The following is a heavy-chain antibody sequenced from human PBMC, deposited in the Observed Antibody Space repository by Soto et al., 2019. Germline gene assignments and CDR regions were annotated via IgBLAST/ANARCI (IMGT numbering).Heavy chain of an antibody. J-gene: IGHJ4*02. D-gene: IGHD2-15*01. CDR3: ARGHCSGGSCAHGGPYYFDY. Sequence: EVQLVESGGGLVQPGRSLRLSCAASGFTFDDYAMHWVRQAPGKGLEWVSGISWNSGSIGYADSVKGRFTISRDNAKNSLYLQMDSLRAEDTALYYCARGHCSGGSCAHGGPYYFDYWGQGTLVTVSS. CDR2: ISWNSGSI. V-gene: IGHV3-9*01. CDR1: GFTFDDYA.